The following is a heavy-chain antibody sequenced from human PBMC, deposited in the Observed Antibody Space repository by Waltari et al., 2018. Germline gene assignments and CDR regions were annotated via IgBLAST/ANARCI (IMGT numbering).Heavy chain of an antibody. V-gene: IGHV3-7*01. CDR1: GFTFSSYW. CDR3: AKPPYSGSYWWDF. J-gene: IGHJ4*02. D-gene: IGHD1-26*01. Sequence: EVQLVESGGGLVQPGGSLRLSCAASGFTFSSYWMSWVRQAPGKGLEWVANIKQDGSEKYYVDSVKGRFTISRDNAKNSLYLQMNSLRAEDTAVYYCAKPPYSGSYWWDFWGQGTLVTVSS. CDR2: IKQDGSEK.